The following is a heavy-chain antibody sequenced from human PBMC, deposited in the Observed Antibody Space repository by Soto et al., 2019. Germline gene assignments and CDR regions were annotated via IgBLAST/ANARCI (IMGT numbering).Heavy chain of an antibody. CDR1: GVSISSNYY. Sequence: QVLLQESGPGLVQHSGTLSLSCVVSGVSISSNYYWGWVRQPPGKGLEWLGDISPIGSVNYNPSLKSRVTKSMDTSQNQFALKVNSVTAEAKAVYYCARSFGWYAIDYWGQGTLVIVSS. D-gene: IGHD6-19*01. CDR2: ISPIGSV. CDR3: ARSFGWYAIDY. V-gene: IGHV4-4*02. J-gene: IGHJ4*02.